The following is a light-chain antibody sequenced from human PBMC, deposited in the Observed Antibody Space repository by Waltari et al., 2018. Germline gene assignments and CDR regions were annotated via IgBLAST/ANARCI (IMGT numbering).Light chain of an antibody. Sequence: QSMLTQPPSASGTPGQRVTISCSGSSSNIGSNTVNWYQQLPGTAPKLLIYRTNQWPSGVPDRFSGSKFGTSASLAISGLQSEDEADYYCAAWDDSLNGPVFGGGTKLTVL. J-gene: IGLJ2*01. CDR3: AAWDDSLNGPV. CDR2: RTN. CDR1: SSNIGSNT. V-gene: IGLV1-44*01.